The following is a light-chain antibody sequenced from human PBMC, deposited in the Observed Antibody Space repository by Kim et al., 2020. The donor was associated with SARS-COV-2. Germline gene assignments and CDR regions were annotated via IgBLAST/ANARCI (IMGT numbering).Light chain of an antibody. V-gene: IGLV4-69*01. J-gene: IGLJ3*02. CDR3: QTWGTGIRV. CDR2: LNSDGSH. Sequence: QLVLTQSPSASASLGASVKLTCTLSSGHSSYAIAWHQQQPEKGPRYLMKLNSDGSHSKGDGIPDRFSGSSSGAERYLTSSSLQSEDEADYYCQTWGTGIRVFGGGTQVTVL. CDR1: SGHSSYA.